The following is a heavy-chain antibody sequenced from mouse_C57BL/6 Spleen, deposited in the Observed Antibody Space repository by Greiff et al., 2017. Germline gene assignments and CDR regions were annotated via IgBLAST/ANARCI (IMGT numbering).Heavy chain of an antibody. V-gene: IGHV1-69*01. CDR3: GKGYYYGSSFLYFDY. CDR1: GYTFTSYW. Sequence: QVQLQQPGAELVMPGASVKLSCKASGYTFTSYWMHWVKQRPGQGLEWIGEIDPSDSYTNYNQKFKGKSTLTVDKSSSTAYMQLSSLTSEGSAVYYCGKGYYYGSSFLYFDYWGQGTTLTVSS. J-gene: IGHJ2*01. CDR2: IDPSDSYT. D-gene: IGHD1-1*01.